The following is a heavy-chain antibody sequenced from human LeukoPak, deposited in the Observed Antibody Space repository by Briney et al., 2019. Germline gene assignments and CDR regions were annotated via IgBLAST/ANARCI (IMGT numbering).Heavy chain of an antibody. V-gene: IGHV3-30*02. CDR1: GFTFSSYG. J-gene: IGHJ5*02. D-gene: IGHD4-23*01. Sequence: PGGSLRLSCAASGFTFSSYGMHWVRQAPGKGLEWVAFIRYDGSNKYYADSVKGRFTISRDNSKNTLYLQMNSLRADDTAVYYCARDNSMYERGWWFDPWGQGTLVTVSS. CDR2: IRYDGSNK. CDR3: ARDNSMYERGWWFDP.